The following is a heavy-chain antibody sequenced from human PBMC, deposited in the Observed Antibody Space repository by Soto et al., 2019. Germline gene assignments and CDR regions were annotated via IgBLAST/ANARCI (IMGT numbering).Heavy chain of an antibody. Sequence: QVPLVQSGAEVKKPGASVKVSCKASGYTFDTYGISWVRQAPGQGLEWMGWISTYTGNTDYAQSLQGRVTMTTDPSSSTAYMELRSLSSDDTAVYYCARDMTIGSADAVLGYWGQGTQVTVSS. CDR1: GYTFDTYG. D-gene: IGHD3-9*01. J-gene: IGHJ4*02. CDR3: ARDMTIGSADAVLGY. CDR2: ISTYTGNT. V-gene: IGHV1-18*01.